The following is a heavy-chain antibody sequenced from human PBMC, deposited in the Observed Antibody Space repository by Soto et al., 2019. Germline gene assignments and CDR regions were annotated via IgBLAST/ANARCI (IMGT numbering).Heavy chain of an antibody. CDR1: GFTFSSYW. J-gene: IGHJ4*02. CDR2: INSDGRST. CDR3: ARVPRIAVAGKVDY. Sequence: EVQLMESGGGLVQPGGSLSLSCAASGFTFSSYWMHWVRQAPGKGLVWVSRINSDGRSTSYADSVKGRFTISRDNAKNTLYLQMNSLRAEDTAVYYCARVPRIAVAGKVDYWGQGTLVTVSS. V-gene: IGHV3-74*01. D-gene: IGHD6-19*01.